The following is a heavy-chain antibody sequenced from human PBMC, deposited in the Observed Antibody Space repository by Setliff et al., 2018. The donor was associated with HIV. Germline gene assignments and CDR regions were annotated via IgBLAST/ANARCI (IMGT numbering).Heavy chain of an antibody. D-gene: IGHD6-19*01. CDR1: GGPFSGFY. CDR2: INPSGST. V-gene: IGHV4-34*01. CDR3: ARRGAVASPPPL. J-gene: IGHJ4*02. Sequence: SETLSLTCAVYGGPFSGFYYSWIRQAPGKGLEWIGEINPSGSTNYNPSLKSRVTISVDTSKYQVPLNLNSVTAADTAVYYCARRGAVASPPPLWGQGTLVTVSS.